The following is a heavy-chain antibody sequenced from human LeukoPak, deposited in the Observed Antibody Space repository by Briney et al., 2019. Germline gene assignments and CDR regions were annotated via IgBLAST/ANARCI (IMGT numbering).Heavy chain of an antibody. Sequence: GRSLRLSCAASGFTFSSYGMHWVRQAPGKGLEWVAVISYDGSNKYYADSVKGRFTISRDNSKNTLYLQMNSLRAEDTAVYYCAKNPAYYDSSGYYPDYWGQGTLVTGS. CDR3: AKNPAYYDSSGYYPDY. D-gene: IGHD3-22*01. CDR2: ISYDGSNK. CDR1: GFTFSSYG. J-gene: IGHJ4*02. V-gene: IGHV3-30*18.